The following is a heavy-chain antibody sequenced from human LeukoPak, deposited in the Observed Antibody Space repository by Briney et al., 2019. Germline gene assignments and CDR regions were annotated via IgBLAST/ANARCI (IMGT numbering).Heavy chain of an antibody. D-gene: IGHD3-10*01. CDR2: ISSSSSYI. V-gene: IGHV3-21*01. Sequence: GGSLRLSCAASGFTFSSYSMNWVRQAPGKGLEWVSSISSSSSYIYYADSVKGRFTVPRDNAKNSLYLQMNSLRAEDTAVYYCARDYYGSGSYHAFDPWGQGTLVTVSS. CDR3: ARDYYGSGSYHAFDP. J-gene: IGHJ5*02. CDR1: GFTFSSYS.